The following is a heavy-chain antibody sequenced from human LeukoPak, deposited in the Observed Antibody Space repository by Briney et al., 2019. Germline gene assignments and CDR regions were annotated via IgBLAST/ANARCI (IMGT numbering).Heavy chain of an antibody. CDR1: GYTFTGYY. CDR3: ARARYSGSYRGDY. D-gene: IGHD1-26*01. V-gene: IGHV1-2*02. J-gene: IGHJ4*02. CDR2: INPNSGGT. Sequence: ASVKVSCKASGYTFTGYYMHWVRQAPGQGLEWMGWINPNSGGTNYAQKFQGRVTMTRDTSISTAYMELSRLRSDDTAVYYCARARYSGSYRGDYWGQRTLVTVSS.